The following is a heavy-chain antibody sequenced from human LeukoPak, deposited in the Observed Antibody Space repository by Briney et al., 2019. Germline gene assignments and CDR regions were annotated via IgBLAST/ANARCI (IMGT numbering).Heavy chain of an antibody. V-gene: IGHV4-34*01. D-gene: IGHD6-19*01. J-gene: IGHJ4*02. CDR2: INHSGST. CDR3: ARGVAVAGFDY. CDR1: GGSFSGYY. Sequence: SETLSLTCAVYGGSFSGYYWSWIRQPPGKGLEWIGEINHSGSTNYNPSLKSRVTISVDTSKNQFSLKLSSVTAADTAVYYCARGVAVAGFDYWGQGTLVTVSS.